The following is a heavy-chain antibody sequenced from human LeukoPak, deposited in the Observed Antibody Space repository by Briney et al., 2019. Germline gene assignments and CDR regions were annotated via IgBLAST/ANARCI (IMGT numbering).Heavy chain of an antibody. V-gene: IGHV3-74*01. CDR1: GFTFSSYS. D-gene: IGHD5-12*01. J-gene: IGHJ4*02. Sequence: PGGSLRLSCAASGFTFSSYSMNWVRQAPGKGLVWVARVNSDGSGTTYADSVKGRFTISRDNAKNTLYLQMNSLRAEDTAIYYCARESKYSGYPFDYWAREPWSPSPQ. CDR3: ARESKYSGYPFDY. CDR2: VNSDGSGT.